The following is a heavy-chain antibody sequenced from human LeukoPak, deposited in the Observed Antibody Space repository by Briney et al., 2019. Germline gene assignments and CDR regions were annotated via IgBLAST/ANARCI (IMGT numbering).Heavy chain of an antibody. J-gene: IGHJ4*02. CDR3: AQIRPSTYYHSSNSFDY. Sequence: SETLSLTCTLSGGSISSNYWTWIRQPPGKGLEWIGYIYNSGSTNYNPSLKSRVTISVDTSKNQFSLKLSSVTAADTAVYYCAQIRPSTYYHSSNSFDYWGQGTLFTVSS. CDR2: IYNSGST. D-gene: IGHD3-22*01. V-gene: IGHV4-59*08. CDR1: GGSISSNY.